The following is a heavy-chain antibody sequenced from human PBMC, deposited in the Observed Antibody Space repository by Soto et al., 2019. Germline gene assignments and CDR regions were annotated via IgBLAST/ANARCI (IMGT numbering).Heavy chain of an antibody. CDR3: ARGLNYYYDSSGYYLP. CDR1: GGSISSYY. Sequence: SETLSLTCTVSGGSISSYYWSWIRQPPGKGLEWIGYIYYSGSTNYNPSLKSRVTISVDTSKNQFSLKLSSVTAADTAVYYCARGLNYYYDSSGYYLPWGQGTLVTVSS. J-gene: IGHJ5*02. D-gene: IGHD3-22*01. CDR2: IYYSGST. V-gene: IGHV4-59*08.